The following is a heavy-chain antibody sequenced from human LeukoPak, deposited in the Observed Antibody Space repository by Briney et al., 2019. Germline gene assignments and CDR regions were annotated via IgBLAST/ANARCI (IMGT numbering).Heavy chain of an antibody. V-gene: IGHV3-23*01. J-gene: IGHJ4*02. D-gene: IGHD3-9*01. CDR3: AKMNVLTGYYTPRFDF. Sequence: PGGSLRLSCAASGFTFSSYAMSWVRQAPRKGLEWVSVVCSSGSSTDYADSVKGRFTISRDNSKNTLYLQMSSLSAEDTAVYYCAKMNVLTGYYTPRFDFWRQGTLVTVSS. CDR2: VCSSGSST. CDR1: GFTFSSYA.